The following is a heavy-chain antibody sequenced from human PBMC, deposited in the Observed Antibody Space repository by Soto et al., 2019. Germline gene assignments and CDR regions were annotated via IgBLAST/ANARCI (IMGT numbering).Heavy chain of an antibody. CDR2: TRSKGRT. CDR3: ARLDCSGGSCYPYYFEH. Sequence: EVQLVESGGGLAQPGGPRKLSCSASAFTFIASPWHWVRQASGKGLEGVGRTRSKGRTAYAASMQGRFTISRVDSKKTAYLQLNSLKTDDTAVYYCARLDCSGGSCYPYYFEHWGQGALVTVSA. CDR1: AFTFIASP. V-gene: IGHV3-73*02. J-gene: IGHJ4*02. D-gene: IGHD2-15*01.